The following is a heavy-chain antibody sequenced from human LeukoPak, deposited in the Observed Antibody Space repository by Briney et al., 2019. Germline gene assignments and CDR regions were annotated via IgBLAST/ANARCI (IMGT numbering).Heavy chain of an antibody. Sequence: PSETLSLTCAVSGGSISSSNRWSWVRQPPGKGLEWIGEIYHSGSTNYNPSLKSRVTTSVDKSKNQFSLKLSSVTAADTAVYYCARSTVGATTSDYWGQGTLVTVSS. CDR2: IYHSGST. V-gene: IGHV4-4*02. CDR1: GGSISSSNR. J-gene: IGHJ4*02. D-gene: IGHD1-26*01. CDR3: ARSTVGATTSDY.